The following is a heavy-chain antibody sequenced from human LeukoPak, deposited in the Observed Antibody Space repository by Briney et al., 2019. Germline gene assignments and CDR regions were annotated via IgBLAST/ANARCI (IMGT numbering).Heavy chain of an antibody. D-gene: IGHD3-3*01. V-gene: IGHV3-23*01. Sequence: PGGSLRLSCAASGFTFSSYAMSWVRQAPGRGLEWVSAISGSGGSTYYADSVKGRFTISRDNSKNTLYLQMNSLRAEDTAVYYCAKMPTFFWSGSYFDYWGQGTLVTVSS. CDR3: AKMPTFFWSGSYFDY. J-gene: IGHJ4*02. CDR2: ISGSGGST. CDR1: GFTFSSYA.